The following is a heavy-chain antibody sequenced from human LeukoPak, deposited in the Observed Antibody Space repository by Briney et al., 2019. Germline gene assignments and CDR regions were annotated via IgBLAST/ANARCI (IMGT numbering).Heavy chain of an antibody. D-gene: IGHD3-10*01. CDR2: ISAYNGNT. V-gene: IGHV1-18*01. CDR1: GYTFTSYG. J-gene: IGHJ4*02. CDR3: ARGGFGNKGFDY. Sequence: ASVKVSCKASGYTFTSYGISWVRQAPGQGLEWVGWISAYNGNTNYAQKPQGRVTMTTDTSTNTAYMELRSLTSDDTAVYYCARGGFGNKGFDYWGQGTLVTVSS.